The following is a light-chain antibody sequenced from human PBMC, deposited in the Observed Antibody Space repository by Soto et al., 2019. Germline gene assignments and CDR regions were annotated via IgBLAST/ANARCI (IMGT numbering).Light chain of an antibody. CDR3: CSYSGTYNFWV. J-gene: IGLJ3*02. CDR1: NSDTGGYNY. Sequence: QSALTQPRSVSGSPGQSVTISCTGTNSDTGGYNYVSWYQQHPGKAPKVIIYDVSSRPSGVPDRFSGSKSGNTASLTISGLQAEDEADYYCCSYSGTYNFWVFGGGTKLTVL. V-gene: IGLV2-11*01. CDR2: DVS.